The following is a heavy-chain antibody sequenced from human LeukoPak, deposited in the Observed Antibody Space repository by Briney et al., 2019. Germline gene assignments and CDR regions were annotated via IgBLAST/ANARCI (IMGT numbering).Heavy chain of an antibody. Sequence: GGSLRPSCAASGFTFSDYSMNWVRQAPGKGLEWVSYISFSVNTKYYGDSVKGRFTISRDNAKNSLYLHMDSLRAEDTAVYYCVRGRSYNSGWHDAFDICGQGTIVTVSS. CDR1: GFTFSDYS. D-gene: IGHD6-19*01. J-gene: IGHJ3*02. CDR2: ISFSVNTK. V-gene: IGHV3-48*04. CDR3: VRGRSYNSGWHDAFDI.